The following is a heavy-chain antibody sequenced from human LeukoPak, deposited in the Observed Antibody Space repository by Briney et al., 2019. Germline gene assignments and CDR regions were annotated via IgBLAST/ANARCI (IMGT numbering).Heavy chain of an antibody. CDR2: IIPIPGIA. D-gene: IGHD1-26*01. J-gene: IGHJ5*02. CDR3: ARGQWELRADWFDP. CDR1: GGTFSSYT. Sequence: SVKVSCKASGGTFSSYTISWVRQAPGQGLEWMGRIIPIPGIANYAQKFQGRVTITADKSTSTAYMELSSLRSEDTAVYYCARGQWELRADWFDPWGQGTLVTVSS. V-gene: IGHV1-69*02.